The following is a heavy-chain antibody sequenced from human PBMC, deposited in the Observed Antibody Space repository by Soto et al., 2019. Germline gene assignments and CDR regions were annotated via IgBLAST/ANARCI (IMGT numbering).Heavy chain of an antibody. J-gene: IGHJ4*02. CDR2: IKSKTDGGTT. CDR1: CFTFSNAW. CDR3: ITDSYYYDSSGYFPY. D-gene: IGHD3-22*01. V-gene: IGHV3-15*07. Sequence: GGSRRLSCSASCFTFSNAWMNWVRQAPGKGLEWVGRIKSKTDGGTTDYAAPVKGRFTISRDDSKNTLYLQMNSLKTEDIAVYYCITDSYYYDSSGYFPYWGRGTLVTASS.